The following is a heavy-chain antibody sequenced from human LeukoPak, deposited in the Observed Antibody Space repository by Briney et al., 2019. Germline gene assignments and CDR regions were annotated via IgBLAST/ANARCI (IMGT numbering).Heavy chain of an antibody. J-gene: IGHJ3*02. CDR3: ARESNGDYGNTFDI. V-gene: IGHV3-64*01. D-gene: IGHD4-17*01. CDR1: GFTFSTYS. Sequence: GGSLRLSCAASGFTFSTYSMHWVRQAPGKGLKYVSAISASGGSTYYANSVKGRFTMSRDNSKNTLYLQMGSLRAEDMAVYYCARESNGDYGNTFDIWGQGTVVTVSS. CDR2: ISASGGST.